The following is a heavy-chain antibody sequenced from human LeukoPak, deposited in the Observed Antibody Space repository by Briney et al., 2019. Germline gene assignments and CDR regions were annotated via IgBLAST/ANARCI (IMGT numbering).Heavy chain of an antibody. CDR1: GYTFTSYA. V-gene: IGHV1-3*01. J-gene: IGHJ3*01. D-gene: IGHD6-13*01. CDR3: VAYKFLLSWSAFDF. Sequence: ASVKVSCKASGYTFTSYAMHWVRQAPGQRLEWMGWINAGNGNTKYSQKFQGRVTITRDTSASTAYMELSSLRSEDTAVYYCVAYKFLLSWSAFDFWGRGTMVTVSS. CDR2: INAGNGNT.